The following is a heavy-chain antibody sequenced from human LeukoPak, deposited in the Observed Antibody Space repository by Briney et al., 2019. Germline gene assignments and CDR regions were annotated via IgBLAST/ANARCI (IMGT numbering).Heavy chain of an antibody. CDR1: GFTFSSYG. CDR2: ISYDGSNK. Sequence: GGSLRLSCAASGFTFSSYGMHWVRQAPGKGLEWVAVISYDGSNKYYADSVKGRFTISRDNAKNSLYLQMNSLRAEDTAVYYCARVLRVVVIKGDAFDIWGQGTMVTVSS. D-gene: IGHD3-22*01. V-gene: IGHV3-30*03. J-gene: IGHJ3*02. CDR3: ARVLRVVVIKGDAFDI.